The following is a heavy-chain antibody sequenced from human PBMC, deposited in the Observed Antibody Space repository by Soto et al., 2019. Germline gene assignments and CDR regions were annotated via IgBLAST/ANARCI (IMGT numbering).Heavy chain of an antibody. CDR3: TTLRTNHVLRFLEWVEDY. D-gene: IGHD3-3*01. Sequence: KPGGSLRLSCAASGFTFSNAWMSWVRQAPGKGLEWVGRIKSKTDGGTTDYAAPVKGRFTISRDDSKNTLYLQMNSLKTEDTAVYYCTTLRTNHVLRFLEWVEDYWGQGTLVTVSS. CDR1: GFTFSNAW. J-gene: IGHJ4*02. V-gene: IGHV3-15*01. CDR2: IKSKTDGGTT.